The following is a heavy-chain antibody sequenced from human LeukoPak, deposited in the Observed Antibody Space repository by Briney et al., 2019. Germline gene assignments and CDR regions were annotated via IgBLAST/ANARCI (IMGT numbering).Heavy chain of an antibody. V-gene: IGHV3-20*04. CDR1: GFTFDDYD. D-gene: IGHD3-16*01. CDR2: INRNGGST. J-gene: IGHJ4*02. CDR3: ARDQGGVGY. Sequence: TGGSLRLSCAASGFTFDDYDLSWVRQAPGKGLEWVSGINRNGGSTGYADSVKGRFTISRDNAKNSLYLQMNSLRAEDTAVYYCARDQGGVGYWGQGTLVTVSS.